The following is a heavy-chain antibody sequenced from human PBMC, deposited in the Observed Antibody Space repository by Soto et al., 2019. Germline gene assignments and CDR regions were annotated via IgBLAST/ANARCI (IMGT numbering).Heavy chain of an antibody. D-gene: IGHD6-19*01. Sequence: QVQLVQSGAEVKKPGASVKVSCKASGYTFTSYDINWVRQAAGHGLEWMGWMDPKSGYTDYAQKFQGRVTMTRNTSISTAYMELSSLRSEDTAVYYCARGRGWRDNWGQGTLDTVSS. CDR3: ARGRGWRDN. J-gene: IGHJ4*02. CDR1: GYTFTSYD. CDR2: MDPKSGYT. V-gene: IGHV1-8*01.